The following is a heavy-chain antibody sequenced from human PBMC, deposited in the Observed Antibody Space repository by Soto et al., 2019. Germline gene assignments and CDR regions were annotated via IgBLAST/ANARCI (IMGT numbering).Heavy chain of an antibody. V-gene: IGHV1-46*01. CDR2: INPSGGST. D-gene: IGHD4-4*01. CDR1: GYTFTSYY. J-gene: IGHJ6*02. Sequence: ASVKVSCKASGYTFTSYYMHWVRQAPGQGLEWMGIINPSGGSTSYAQKFQGRVTMTRDTSTSTVYMGLSSLRSEDTAVYYCAGATGSNYVELYCYGMDVWGQGTTVTVSS. CDR3: AGATGSNYVELYCYGMDV.